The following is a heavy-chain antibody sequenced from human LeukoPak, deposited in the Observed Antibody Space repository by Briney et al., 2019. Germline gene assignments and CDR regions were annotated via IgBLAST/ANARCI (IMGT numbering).Heavy chain of an antibody. D-gene: IGHD3-10*01. CDR3: ARHLRGWFGHSWIDY. Sequence: SETLSLTCAVYNGFDNLYFMLVRQPPGKGLEWIGEVTYRGSANYNPSLKSRVTISVDTSKNQFSLKLSSVTAADTAVYYCARHLRGWFGHSWIDYWGQGTLVTVSS. J-gene: IGHJ4*02. V-gene: IGHV4-34*01. CDR1: NGFDNLYF. CDR2: VTYRGSA.